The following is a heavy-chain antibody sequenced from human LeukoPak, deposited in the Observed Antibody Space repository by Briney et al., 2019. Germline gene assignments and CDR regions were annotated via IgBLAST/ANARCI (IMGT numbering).Heavy chain of an antibody. Sequence: GESLQISCKGSGYSFTSYWIGWVRQMPGKGLEWMGIIYPGDSDTRYSPSFQGQVTISADKSISTAYLQWSSLKASDTAMYYCARRVGYYDSSGYYPQHFDYWGQGTLVTVSS. D-gene: IGHD3-22*01. J-gene: IGHJ4*02. V-gene: IGHV5-51*01. CDR2: IYPGDSDT. CDR1: GYSFTSYW. CDR3: ARRVGYYDSSGYYPQHFDY.